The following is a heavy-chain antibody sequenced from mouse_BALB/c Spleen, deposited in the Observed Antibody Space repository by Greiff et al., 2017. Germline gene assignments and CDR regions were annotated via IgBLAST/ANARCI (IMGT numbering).Heavy chain of an antibody. CDR2: INPSNGGT. CDR1: GYTFTSYW. Sequence: QVQLQQPGAELVKPGASVTLSCKASGYTFTSYWMHWVKLWHGQGFEWIGEINPSNGGTNYNEKFKRKATLTVDKSSSTAYMQLSSLTSEASAVYYCTIRGFDYWGQGTTLTVSS. V-gene: IGHV1S16*01. CDR3: TIRGFDY. J-gene: IGHJ2*01.